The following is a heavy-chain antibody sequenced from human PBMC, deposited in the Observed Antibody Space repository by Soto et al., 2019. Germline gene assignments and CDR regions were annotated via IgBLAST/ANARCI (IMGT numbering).Heavy chain of an antibody. J-gene: IGHJ4*02. CDR2: ISWNSDRI. CDR1: GFTFDDYG. CDR3: KKDMRYQNDYGDCWGGG. V-gene: IGHV3-9*01. D-gene: IGHD4-17*01. Sequence: EVQLVESGGDLVLPGRSLRLSCAASGFTFDDYGMHWVRQAPGRGLEWVSGISWNSDRIVYADSVMGRFTTSRDNARTSLYQKMNSLSPGDTAFYYCKKDMRYQNDYGDCWGGGWGQGTLVTVSS.